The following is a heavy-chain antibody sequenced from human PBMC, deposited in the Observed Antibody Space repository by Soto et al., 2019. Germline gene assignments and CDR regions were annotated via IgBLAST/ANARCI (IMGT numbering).Heavy chain of an antibody. Sequence: ASVKVSCKASGYTFTGYYMHWVRQAPGQGLEWMGWINPNSGGTNYAQKFQGWVTMTRDTSISTAYMELSRLRSDDTAVYYCARSSLWFGELSIHLDYWGQGTLVTVS. J-gene: IGHJ4*02. D-gene: IGHD3-10*01. CDR2: INPNSGGT. CDR1: GYTFTGYY. V-gene: IGHV1-2*04. CDR3: ARSSLWFGELSIHLDY.